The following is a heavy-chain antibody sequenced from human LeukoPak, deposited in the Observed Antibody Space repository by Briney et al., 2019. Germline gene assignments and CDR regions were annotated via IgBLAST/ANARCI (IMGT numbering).Heavy chain of an antibody. CDR3: ARDRSYYDSSGYYSY. CDR1: GFTFSRYW. D-gene: IGHD3-22*01. CDR2: IKQDGSEK. Sequence: GGSLRLSCAASGFTFSRYWMSWVRQAPGRGLEWVANIKQDGSEKYYVDSVKGRFTISRDNAKNSLYLQMNSLRAEDTAVYYCARDRSYYDSSGYYSYWAQGTLVTVSS. J-gene: IGHJ4*02. V-gene: IGHV3-7*01.